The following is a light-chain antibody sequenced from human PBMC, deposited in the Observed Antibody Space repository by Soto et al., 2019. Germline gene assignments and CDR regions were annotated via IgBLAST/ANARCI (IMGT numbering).Light chain of an antibody. V-gene: IGLV2-14*03. CDR1: SSDVGGYNY. Sequence: QSALTQPASVSGSPGQSITISCTGTSSDVGGYNYISWYQKHPGKAPKFIIYDVRNRPSGVSNRFSGSRSGNTASLTISGLQAEDEAYYYCSSYTSSSTVIFGGGTKLTVL. CDR3: SSYTSSSTVI. J-gene: IGLJ2*01. CDR2: DVR.